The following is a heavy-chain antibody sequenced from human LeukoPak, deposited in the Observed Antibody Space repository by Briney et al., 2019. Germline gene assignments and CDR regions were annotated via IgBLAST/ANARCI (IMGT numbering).Heavy chain of an antibody. CDR1: GYTFTGYF. J-gene: IGHJ5*02. CDR3: ARDYICSGGSCGWFDP. Sequence: ASVKVSCKASGYTFTGYFIHWVRQAPGQGLEWMGWINTNTGNPTYAQGFTGRFVFSLDTSLTTAYLQISSLKAEDTAVYYCARDYICSGGSCGWFDPWGQGTLVTVSS. V-gene: IGHV7-4-1*02. CDR2: INTNTGNP. D-gene: IGHD2-15*01.